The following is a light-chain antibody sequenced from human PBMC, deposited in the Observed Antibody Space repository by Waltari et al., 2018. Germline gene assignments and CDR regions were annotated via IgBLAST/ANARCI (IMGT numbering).Light chain of an antibody. CDR1: QSFSSS. J-gene: IGKJ1*01. Sequence: EIVLTQSPATLSLSTGERVTLSCRASQSFSSSLAWYQQKPGQAPRLLIYDASNRSTGIPARFSGRGSGTDFTLTISSLEPEDFAVYYCQQRSNWPTWTFGQGTKVEIK. CDR3: QQRSNWPTWT. V-gene: IGKV3-11*01. CDR2: DAS.